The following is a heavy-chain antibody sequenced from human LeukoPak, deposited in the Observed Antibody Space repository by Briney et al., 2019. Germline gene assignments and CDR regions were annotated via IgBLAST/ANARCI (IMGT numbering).Heavy chain of an antibody. D-gene: IGHD2-2*01. V-gene: IGHV4-4*07. CDR2: ISTSESI. J-gene: IGHJ5*02. CDR3: ARVVAPKRFDP. CDR1: GASVNSYY. Sequence: SSETLSLTCTVSGASVNSYYWYWIWQRDGKGLEWIGQISTSESINYNPSLKRRVTMSVDTSKNQFSLKMNSVTAADTAVYYCARVVAPKRFDPWGQGTLVTVSS.